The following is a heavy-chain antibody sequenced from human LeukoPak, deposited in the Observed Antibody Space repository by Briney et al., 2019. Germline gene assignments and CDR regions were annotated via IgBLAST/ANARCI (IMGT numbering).Heavy chain of an antibody. D-gene: IGHD3-9*01. CDR2: INHSGST. J-gene: IGHJ5*02. CDR1: GGSFSGYY. CDR3: ARGGGFILTGSPYNWFDP. V-gene: IGHV4-34*01. Sequence: SETLSLTCAVYGGSFSGYYWSWIRQPPGEGLEWIGEINHSGSTNYNPSLKSRVTISVDTSKNQFSLKLSSVTAADTAVYYCARGGGFILTGSPYNWFDPWGQGTLVTVSS.